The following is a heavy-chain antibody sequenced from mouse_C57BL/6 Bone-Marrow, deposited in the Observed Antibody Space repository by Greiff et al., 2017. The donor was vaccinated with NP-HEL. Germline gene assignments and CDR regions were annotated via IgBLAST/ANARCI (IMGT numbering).Heavy chain of an antibody. V-gene: IGHV5-6*02. CDR2: ISSGGSYT. CDR3: ARQVFSIDTTVVATKLYFDV. CDR1: GFTFSSYG. Sequence: EVKLVESGGDLVKPGGSLKLSCAASGFTFSSYGMSWVRQTPDKRLEWVATISSGGSYTYYPDSVKGRFTISRDNAKNTLYLQMSSLKSEDTAMYYSARQVFSIDTTVVATKLYFDVWGTGTTVTVSS. D-gene: IGHD1-1*01. J-gene: IGHJ1*03.